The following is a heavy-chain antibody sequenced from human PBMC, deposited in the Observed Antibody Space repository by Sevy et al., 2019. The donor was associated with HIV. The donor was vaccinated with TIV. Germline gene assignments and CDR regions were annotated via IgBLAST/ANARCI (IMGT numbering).Heavy chain of an antibody. CDR3: ARNTHTFYYYYGMDV. V-gene: IGHV3-74*01. D-gene: IGHD5-18*01. Sequence: GGSLRLSCAASGFTFSSYWMHWVRQAPGKGLVWVSRINSDGSSTSYADSVKGRFTISRDNAKNTLYLQMNSLRAEDTAVYYCARNTHTFYYYYGMDVWGQGTKVTVSS. CDR1: GFTFSSYW. CDR2: INSDGSST. J-gene: IGHJ6*02.